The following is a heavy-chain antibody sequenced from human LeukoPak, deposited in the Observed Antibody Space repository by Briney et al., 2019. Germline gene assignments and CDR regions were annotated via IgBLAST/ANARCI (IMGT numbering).Heavy chain of an antibody. CDR2: INHSVST. V-gene: IGHV4-34*01. D-gene: IGHD4-17*01. J-gene: IGHJ3*02. Sequence: PSETLSLTCAVYGGSFSDNYLSWIRQPPGKGLEWIGEINHSVSTNYSPSLMSRGTISVDTAKNQFSLSLRSVTAADTAVYYCASPTTVTTSAYRAFDIWGQGTMVTVSA. CDR3: ASPTTVTTSAYRAFDI. CDR1: GGSFSDNY.